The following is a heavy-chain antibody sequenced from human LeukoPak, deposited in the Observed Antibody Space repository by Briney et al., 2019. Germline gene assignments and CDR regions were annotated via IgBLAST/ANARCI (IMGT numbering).Heavy chain of an antibody. J-gene: IGHJ1*01. CDR1: GFTFSSYA. CDR3: AKDLWLDYGDSH. D-gene: IGHD4-17*01. CDR2: ISGSGGST. V-gene: IGHV3-23*01. Sequence: GGPLRLSCAASGFTFSSYAMSWVRQAPGKGLEWVSAISGSGGSTYYADSVKGRFTISRDNSKNALYLQMNSLRAEDTAVYYCAKDLWLDYGDSHWGQGALVTVSS.